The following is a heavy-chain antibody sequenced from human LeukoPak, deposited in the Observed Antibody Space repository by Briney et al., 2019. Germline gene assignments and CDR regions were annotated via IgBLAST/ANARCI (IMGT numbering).Heavy chain of an antibody. CDR1: GGPISSYF. D-gene: IGHD5-18*01. CDR2: IYYSGST. Sequence: SETLSLTCTVSGGPISSYFWSWIRQPPGKGLEWIGYIYYSGSTNYNPSLKSRLTISVDTSKNQFSLKLNSVTAADTAVYYCARHADTALVNRHFDYWGQGTLVTVSS. J-gene: IGHJ4*02. CDR3: ARHADTALVNRHFDY. V-gene: IGHV4-59*08.